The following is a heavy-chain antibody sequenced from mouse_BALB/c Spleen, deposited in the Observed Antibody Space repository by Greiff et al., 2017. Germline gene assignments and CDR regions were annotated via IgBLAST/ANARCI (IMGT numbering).Heavy chain of an antibody. J-gene: IGHJ3*01. Sequence: EVQVVESGGGLVQPGGSRKLSCAASGFTFSSFGMHWVRQAPEKGLEWVAYISSGSSTIYYADTVKGRFTISRDNPKNTLFLQMTSLRSEDTAMYYCARLEDDYDARTWFAYWGQGTLVTVSA. V-gene: IGHV5-17*02. CDR2: ISSGSSTI. CDR3: ARLEDDYDARTWFAY. D-gene: IGHD2-4*01. CDR1: GFTFSSFG.